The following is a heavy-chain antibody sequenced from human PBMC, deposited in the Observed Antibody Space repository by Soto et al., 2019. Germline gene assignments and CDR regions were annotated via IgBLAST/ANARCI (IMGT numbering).Heavy chain of an antibody. CDR1: GFTVSNNY. Sequence: EVQLVESGGDLIQPGGSLRLSCGVSGFTVSNNYMSWVRQAPGKGLEGVSVIYSGGYTAYGDSVKGRFTISRDNSKNTLYLKRNSLRSLARAVFYCAPQPGGGDYWGQGTLVTVSS. J-gene: IGHJ4*02. CDR3: APQPGGGDY. D-gene: IGHD3-10*01. CDR2: IYSGGYT. V-gene: IGHV3-53*01.